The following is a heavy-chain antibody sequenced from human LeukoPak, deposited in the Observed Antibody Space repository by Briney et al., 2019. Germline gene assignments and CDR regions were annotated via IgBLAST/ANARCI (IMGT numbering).Heavy chain of an antibody. CDR3: ARGHVTLYYYYMDV. V-gene: IGHV4-39*01. J-gene: IGHJ6*03. CDR2: IYYSGST. Sequence: SETLSLTCTVSGGSISSSSYYWGWIRQPPGKGLEWIGSIYYSGSTYYNPSLKSRVTISVDTSKNQFSLKLSSVTAADTAVYYCARGHVTLYYYYMDVWGKGTTVTVSS. CDR1: GGSISSSSYY.